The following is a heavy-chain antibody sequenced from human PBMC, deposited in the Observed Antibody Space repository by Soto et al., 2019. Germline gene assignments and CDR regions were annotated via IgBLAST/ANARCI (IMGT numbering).Heavy chain of an antibody. CDR3: TRVPSGSYRHFDY. CDR1: DGSISNYY. D-gene: IGHD1-26*01. V-gene: IGHV4-59*01. J-gene: IGHJ4*02. Sequence: SETLSLTCTVSDGSISNYYWSWIRQPPGKELEWIGNIYHTGSTNYNPSLKSRVTISIDTSKNQFSLGLTSVTSADTAVYYCTRVPSGSYRHFDYWDQGTLVTVS. CDR2: IYHTGST.